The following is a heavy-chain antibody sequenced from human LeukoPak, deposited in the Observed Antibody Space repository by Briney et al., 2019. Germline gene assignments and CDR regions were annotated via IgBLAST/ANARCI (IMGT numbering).Heavy chain of an antibody. CDR2: INSDGSST. J-gene: IGHJ5*02. D-gene: IGHD6-13*01. CDR3: ARDGSSWSNWLDP. CDR1: GFTFSSYA. V-gene: IGHV3-74*01. Sequence: GGSLRLSCAASGFTFSSYAMSWVRQAPGKGLVWVSRINSDGSSTSYADSVKGRFTISRDNAKNTLYLQMNSLRAEDTAVYYCARDGSSWSNWLDPWGQGTLVTVSS.